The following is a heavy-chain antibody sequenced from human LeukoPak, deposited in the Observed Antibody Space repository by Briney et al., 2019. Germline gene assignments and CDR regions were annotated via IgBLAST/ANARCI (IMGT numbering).Heavy chain of an antibody. Sequence: GGSLRLSCVASGFTFSDYAMTWVRQAPGKGLEWVSSTAPVYYADSVKGRFTISRDNSKNTLYLQMNSLRAEDTAVYYCARVGIFGVVDIWGQGTMVTVSS. V-gene: IGHV3-23*01. CDR3: ARVGIFGVVDI. D-gene: IGHD3-3*01. CDR2: TAPV. CDR1: GFTFSDYA. J-gene: IGHJ3*02.